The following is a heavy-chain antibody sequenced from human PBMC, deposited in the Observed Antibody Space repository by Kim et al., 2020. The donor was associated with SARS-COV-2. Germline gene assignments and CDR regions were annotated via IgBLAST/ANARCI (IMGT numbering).Heavy chain of an antibody. CDR2: INHSGST. V-gene: IGHV4-34*01. J-gene: IGHJ2*01. Sequence: SETLSLTCAVYGGSFSGYYWSWIRQPPGKGLEWIGEINHSGSTNYNPSLKSRVTISVDTSKNQFSLKLSSVTAADTAVYYCARGRPLTKVRGVGRYFDLWGRGTLVTVSS. D-gene: IGHD3-16*01. CDR1: GGSFSGYY. CDR3: ARGRPLTKVRGVGRYFDL.